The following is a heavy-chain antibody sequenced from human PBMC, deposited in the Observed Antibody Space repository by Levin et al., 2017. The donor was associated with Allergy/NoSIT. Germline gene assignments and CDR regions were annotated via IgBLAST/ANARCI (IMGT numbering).Heavy chain of an antibody. CDR3: TRHSYGRGRFDP. D-gene: IGHD3-16*01. V-gene: IGHV4-39*01. CDR2: IYYSGKT. Sequence: ESLKISCTVSGGSINISNYYWGWIRQTPGKGLELIGTIYYSGKTYYAPSLKSRVTISVDTSKNQFSLKLTSVTAADTAVYYYTRHSYGRGRFDPWGQGTLVTVSS. J-gene: IGHJ5*02. CDR1: GGSINISNYY.